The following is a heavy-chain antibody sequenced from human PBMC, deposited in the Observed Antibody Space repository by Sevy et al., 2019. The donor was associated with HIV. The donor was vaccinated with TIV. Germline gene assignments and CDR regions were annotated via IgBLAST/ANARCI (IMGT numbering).Heavy chain of an antibody. CDR1: GFTFSNYA. V-gene: IGHV3-23*01. CDR3: AVALYDSSGSFDALDI. CDR2: IFRGGDGT. D-gene: IGHD3-22*01. Sequence: GGSLRLSCVASGFTFSNYAMNWVRQAPGKGLEWVSTIFRGGDGTYYADSVKGLFTISRDNSKDTVYLQLSSLRADDTAVYYCAVALYDSSGSFDALDIWGQGTMVTVSS. J-gene: IGHJ3*02.